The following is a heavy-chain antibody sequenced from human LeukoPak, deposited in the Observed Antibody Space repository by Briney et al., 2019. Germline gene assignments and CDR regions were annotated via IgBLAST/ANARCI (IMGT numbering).Heavy chain of an antibody. D-gene: IGHD3-10*01. CDR2: ISGYKGNT. J-gene: IGHJ3*01. CDR1: GYTFSTYG. Sequence: ASVKVSCKAFGYTFSTYGISWVRQAPGQGLEWMGWISGYKGNTYYAQKLQGRVTMSTDTSTSTAYMELRNLRSDDTATYFCARDLYYYGSGSYYDVFDVWGQGTMVTVSS. V-gene: IGHV1-18*01. CDR3: ARDLYYYGSGSYYDVFDV.